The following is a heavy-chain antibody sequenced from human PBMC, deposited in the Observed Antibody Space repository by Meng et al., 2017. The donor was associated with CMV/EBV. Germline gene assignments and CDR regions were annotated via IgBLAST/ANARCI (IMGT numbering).Heavy chain of an antibody. CDR3: ARVNSSSFGYYYYGMDV. Sequence: SVKVSCKASGGTFSSYAISWVRQAPGQGLEWMGGIIPIFGTANYAQKCQGRVTITTDEATSTAYMELSSLRSEDTAVYYCARVNSSSFGYYYYGMDVWGQGTTVTVSS. J-gene: IGHJ6*02. CDR2: IIPIFGTA. D-gene: IGHD6-6*01. CDR1: GGTFSSYA. V-gene: IGHV1-69*05.